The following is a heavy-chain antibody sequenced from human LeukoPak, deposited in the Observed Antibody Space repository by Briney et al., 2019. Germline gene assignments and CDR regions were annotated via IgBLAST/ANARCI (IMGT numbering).Heavy chain of an antibody. D-gene: IGHD4-23*01. CDR3: ARHGAPLGGKARSDFQH. CDR2: IYYSGST. CDR1: GGSISSYY. Sequence: SETLTLTCTVSGGSISSYYWSWIRQPPGKGLEWIGYIYYSGSTTYNPSLKSRVTISVDTSKNQFSLKLSSVTAADTAVYYCARHGAPLGGKARSDFQHWGQGTLVTVSS. J-gene: IGHJ1*01. V-gene: IGHV4-59*08.